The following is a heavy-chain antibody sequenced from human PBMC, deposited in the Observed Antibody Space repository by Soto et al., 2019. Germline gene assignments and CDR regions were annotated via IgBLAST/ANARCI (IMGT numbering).Heavy chain of an antibody. Sequence: ASVKVSCKASGYTFTSYCISWVRQAPGQGLEWMGWISAYNGNTNYAQKLQGRVTMTTDTSTSTAYMELRSLRSDDTAVYYCARDGGICSSTSCYTYFDYWGQGTLVTVSS. V-gene: IGHV1-18*01. J-gene: IGHJ4*02. CDR2: ISAYNGNT. CDR1: GYTFTSYC. D-gene: IGHD2-2*02. CDR3: ARDGGICSSTSCYTYFDY.